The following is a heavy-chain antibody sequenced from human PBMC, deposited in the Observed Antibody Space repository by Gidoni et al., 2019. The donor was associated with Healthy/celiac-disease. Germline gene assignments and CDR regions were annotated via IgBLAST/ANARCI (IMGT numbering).Heavy chain of an antibody. Sequence: QLQLQESGPGLVKPSETLSLTCTVSGGSISSSSYYWGWIRQPPGKGLEWIGSIYYSGSTYYNPSLKSRVTISVDTSKNQFSLKLSSVTAADTAVYYCARGLTTVTTPIDYWGQGTLVTVSS. V-gene: IGHV4-39*01. CDR3: ARGLTTVTTPIDY. CDR1: GGSISSSSYY. D-gene: IGHD4-17*01. J-gene: IGHJ4*02. CDR2: IYYSGST.